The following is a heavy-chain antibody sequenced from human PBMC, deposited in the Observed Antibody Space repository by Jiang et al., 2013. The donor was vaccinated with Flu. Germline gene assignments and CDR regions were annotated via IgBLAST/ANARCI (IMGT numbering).Heavy chain of an antibody. V-gene: IGHV2-70*11. CDR2: IDWEDDK. J-gene: IGHJ5*02. CDR1: GFSLNTHGMC. D-gene: IGHD6-13*01. Sequence: TLTCSFSGFSLNTHGMCVSWIRQPPGKALEWLARIDWEDDKYYSTSLKTRLTISKDTFKSQVVLTMTNMDPVDTATYYCARSTAGADNNWFDPWGQGTLVTVSS. CDR3: ARSTAGADNNWFDP.